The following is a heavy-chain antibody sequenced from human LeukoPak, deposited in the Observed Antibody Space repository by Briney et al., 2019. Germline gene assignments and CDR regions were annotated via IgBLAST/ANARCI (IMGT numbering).Heavy chain of an antibody. J-gene: IGHJ6*02. CDR3: ARSYXGSGTSXGXDV. Sequence: GGSLGLSCAVSGFTFSRHWMSWVRQAPGKGLEWVANIKKDGSEKYYVDSVEGRFTISRENPKNSLYLQINSLRGEDTAVYYCARSYXGSGTSXGXDVWGQXXTVT. D-gene: IGHD3-10*01. CDR2: IKKDGSEK. CDR1: GFTFSRHW. V-gene: IGHV3-7*01.